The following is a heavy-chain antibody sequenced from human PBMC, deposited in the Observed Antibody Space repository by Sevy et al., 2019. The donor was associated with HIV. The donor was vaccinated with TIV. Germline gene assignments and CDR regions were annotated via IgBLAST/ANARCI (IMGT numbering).Heavy chain of an antibody. V-gene: IGHV3-11*04. CDR3: ARDSSGEEFGFYYYYMDV. CDR2: ISSSGGAK. D-gene: IGHD3-3*01. CDR1: GFNFRDFY. Sequence: GGSLRLSCAASGFNFRDFYMTWIRQAPGNGLEWVAYISSSGGAKYYADSVAGRFTISRDNAKNSMYLQMNSLRADDAAIYFCARDSSGEEFGFYYYYMDVLGKGTTVTVSS. J-gene: IGHJ6*03.